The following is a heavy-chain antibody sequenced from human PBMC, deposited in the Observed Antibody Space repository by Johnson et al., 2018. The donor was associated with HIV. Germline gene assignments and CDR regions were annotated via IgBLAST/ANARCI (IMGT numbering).Heavy chain of an antibody. J-gene: IGHJ3*02. D-gene: IGHD1-26*01. CDR2: IWYDGSNK. CDR1: GFTVSSNY. Sequence: QVQLVESGGGLIQPGGSLGLSCAASGFTVSSNYMSWVRQAPGQGLEWVAVIWYDGSNKYYADSVKGRFTIYRDNSKNTLYLQMNSLRAEDTAVYYCAKDREDAFDIWGQGTMVTVSS. V-gene: IGHV3-30*02. CDR3: AKDREDAFDI.